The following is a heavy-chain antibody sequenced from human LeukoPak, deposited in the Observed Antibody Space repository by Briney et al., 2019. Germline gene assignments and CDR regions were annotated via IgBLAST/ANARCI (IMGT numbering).Heavy chain of an antibody. Sequence: GGSLRLSCTASGFTFSDSYMTWIRQAPGKGLEWVSYISSSGSTIYYADSVKGRFTISRDNAKNSLYLQMNSLRAEDTAVYYCARDGRFPPEVLPRYFDYWGQGTLVTVSS. CDR1: GFTFSDSY. D-gene: IGHD1-26*01. CDR2: ISSSGSTI. J-gene: IGHJ4*02. V-gene: IGHV3-11*01. CDR3: ARDGRFPPEVLPRYFDY.